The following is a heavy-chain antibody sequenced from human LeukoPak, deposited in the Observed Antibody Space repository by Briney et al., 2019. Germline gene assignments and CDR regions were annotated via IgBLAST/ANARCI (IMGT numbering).Heavy chain of an antibody. V-gene: IGHV3-7*01. Sequence: GGSLILPCAASGFTFSSYLMSWVRQAPGKGLEWVANIKQDGSEKYYVDSVKGRFTISRDNAKNSLYLQMNSLRAEDTAVYYCARSRWYRAVNYFDYWGQGTLVTVSS. CDR1: GFTFSSYL. CDR3: ARSRWYRAVNYFDY. J-gene: IGHJ4*02. D-gene: IGHD6-13*01. CDR2: IKQDGSEK.